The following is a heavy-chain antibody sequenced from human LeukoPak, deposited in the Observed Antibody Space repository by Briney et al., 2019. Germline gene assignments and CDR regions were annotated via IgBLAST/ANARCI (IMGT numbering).Heavy chain of an antibody. CDR1: GFTFSNYD. CDR2: IGTAGDT. V-gene: IGHV3-13*01. D-gene: IGHD3-10*01. CDR3: ARGGWFGELLRPFDY. Sequence: GGSLRLSCAASGFTFSNYDMHWVRQATGKGLEWVSAIGTAGDTYYSGSVKGRFTISRENAKNSLYLQMNSLKAGDTAVYHCARGGWFGELLRPFDYWGQGSLVTVSS. J-gene: IGHJ4*02.